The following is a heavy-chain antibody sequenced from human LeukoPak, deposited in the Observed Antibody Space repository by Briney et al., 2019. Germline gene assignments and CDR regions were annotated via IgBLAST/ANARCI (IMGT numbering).Heavy chain of an antibody. D-gene: IGHD3-22*01. V-gene: IGHV1-46*01. CDR1: GYTFTSYA. CDR2: INPSGGST. Sequence: GASVKVSCKASGYTFTSYAMNWVRQAPGQGLEWMGIINPSGGSTSYAQKFQGRVTMTRDMSTSTVYMELSSLRSEDTAVYYCARGRGYGSSGYYYDYWGQGTLVTVSS. CDR3: ARGRGYGSSGYYYDY. J-gene: IGHJ4*02.